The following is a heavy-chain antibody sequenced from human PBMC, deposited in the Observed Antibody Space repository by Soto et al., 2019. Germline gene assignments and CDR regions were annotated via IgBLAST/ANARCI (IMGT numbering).Heavy chain of an antibody. D-gene: IGHD6-13*01. V-gene: IGHV6-1*01. CDR3: ARDRGSWPRDAFDI. Sequence: SQPLSLTCVISGDSVSSNSAAWNWIRQSPSRGLEWLGRTYYRSKWYNDYAVSVKSRIAINPDTSKNQFSLQLNSVTPEDTAVYYCARDRGSWPRDAFDIWGQGTMVTVS. J-gene: IGHJ3*02. CDR1: GDSVSSNSAA. CDR2: TYYRSKWYN.